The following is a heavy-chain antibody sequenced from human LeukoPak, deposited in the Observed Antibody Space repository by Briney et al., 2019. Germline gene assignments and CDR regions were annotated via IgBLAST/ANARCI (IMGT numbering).Heavy chain of an antibody. CDR3: ARDNGYFSVDY. CDR1: GFTFSSYW. V-gene: IGHV3-7*01. D-gene: IGHD3-22*01. Sequence: GGSLRLSCAASGFTFSSYWMSWARQAPGKGLEWVANIKEDESEKYYGDSVRGRFTISRDNAQNSLYLQMNSLRAEDTAVYYCARDNGYFSVDYWGQGTLVTVSS. CDR2: IKEDESEK. J-gene: IGHJ4*02.